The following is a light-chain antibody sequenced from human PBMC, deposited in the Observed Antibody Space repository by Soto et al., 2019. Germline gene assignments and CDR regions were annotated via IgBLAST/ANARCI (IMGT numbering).Light chain of an antibody. CDR1: QTISRNY. CDR3: QQYGGSVPWT. V-gene: IGKV3-20*01. J-gene: IGKJ1*01. Sequence: ELVLTPSPGTLSLSPVERATVSCRASQTISRNYLVWYQKKPGQAPRLLIYGASTRATGIPDRFTGSGSGTDFTLTITRLEPEDFAVYYGQQYGGSVPWTFGQGTKVDIK. CDR2: GAS.